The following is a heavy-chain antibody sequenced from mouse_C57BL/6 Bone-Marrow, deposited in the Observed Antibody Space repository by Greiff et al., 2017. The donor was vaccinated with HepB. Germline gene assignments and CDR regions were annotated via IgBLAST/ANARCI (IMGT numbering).Heavy chain of an antibody. D-gene: IGHD2-2*01. CDR1: GYTFTSYW. CDR3: ARSWYGYPYAMDY. Sequence: VKLQQPGAELVRPGSSVKLSCKASGYTFTSYWMHWVKQRPIQGLEGIGNIDPSDSETHYNQKFKDKATLTVDKSSSTAYMQLSSLTSEDSAVYYCARSWYGYPYAMDYWGQGTSVTVSS. J-gene: IGHJ4*01. CDR2: IDPSDSET. V-gene: IGHV1-52*01.